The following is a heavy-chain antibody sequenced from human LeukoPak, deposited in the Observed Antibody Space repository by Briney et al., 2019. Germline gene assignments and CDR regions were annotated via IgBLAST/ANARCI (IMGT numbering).Heavy chain of an antibody. Sequence: GASVKVSCKASGGTFSSYAISWVRQAPGQGLEWMGGIIPIFGTANYAQKFQGRVTITTDESTSTAYMELGSLRSEDTAVYYCARGGYNWNFYYFDYWGQGTLVTVSS. D-gene: IGHD1-7*01. CDR2: IIPIFGTA. CDR1: GGTFSSYA. J-gene: IGHJ4*02. CDR3: ARGGYNWNFYYFDY. V-gene: IGHV1-69*05.